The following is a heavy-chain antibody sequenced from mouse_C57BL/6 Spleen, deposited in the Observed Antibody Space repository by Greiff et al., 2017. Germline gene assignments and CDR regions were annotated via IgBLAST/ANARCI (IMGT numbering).Heavy chain of an antibody. CDR2: IWRGGST. Sequence: VKLVESGPGLVQPSQSLSITCTVSGFSLTSYGVHWVRQSPGKGLEWLGVIWRGGSTDYNAAFMSRLSITKDNSKSQVFFKMNSLQADDTAIYYCAKAPSYYYAMDYWGQGTSVTVSS. V-gene: IGHV2-5*01. CDR3: AKAPSYYYAMDY. J-gene: IGHJ4*01. CDR1: GFSLTSYG.